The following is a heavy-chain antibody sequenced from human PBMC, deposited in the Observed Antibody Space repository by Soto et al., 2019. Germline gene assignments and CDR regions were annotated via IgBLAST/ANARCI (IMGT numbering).Heavy chain of an antibody. CDR3: ARYSSSWLGHYYFDY. CDR2: INHSGST. D-gene: IGHD6-13*01. Sequence: SETLSLTCAVYGGSFSGYYWSWIRQPPGKGLEWIGEINHSGSTNYNPSLKSRVTISGDTSKNQFSLKLSSVTAADTAVYYCARYSSSWLGHYYFDYWGQGTLVTVSS. V-gene: IGHV4-34*01. CDR1: GGSFSGYY. J-gene: IGHJ4*02.